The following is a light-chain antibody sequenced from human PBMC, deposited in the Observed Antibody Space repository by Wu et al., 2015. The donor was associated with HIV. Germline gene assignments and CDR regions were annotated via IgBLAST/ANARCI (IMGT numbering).Light chain of an antibody. CDR3: QQYGSSPDS. Sequence: EIVLTQSPGTLSLSPGERATLSCRASQSVRSSSLAWYQQKPGQAPRLLIYGASSRATGIPDRFSGSGSGTDFTLTISRLEPEDFAVYYCQQYGSSPDSFGQGTKLEI. V-gene: IGKV3-20*01. CDR2: GAS. CDR1: QSVRSSS. J-gene: IGKJ2*03.